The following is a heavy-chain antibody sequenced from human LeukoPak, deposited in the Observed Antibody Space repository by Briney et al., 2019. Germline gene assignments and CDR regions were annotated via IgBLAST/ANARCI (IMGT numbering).Heavy chain of an antibody. CDR1: GFTFTSYA. V-gene: IGHV3-23*01. CDR3: AKDRVAIFGVVTTHWFDP. D-gene: IGHD3-3*01. Sequence: GGSLRLSCAASGFTFTSYAMNWVRQAPGKGLEWVSGISSSGDNTYYADSVKGRFTISRDNSKKMLYLQMNSLRAEDTAVYYCAKDRVAIFGVVTTHWFDPWGQGTLVTVSS. CDR2: ISSSGDNT. J-gene: IGHJ5*02.